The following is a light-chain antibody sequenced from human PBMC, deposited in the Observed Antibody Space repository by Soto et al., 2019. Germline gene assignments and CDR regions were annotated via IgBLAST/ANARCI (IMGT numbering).Light chain of an antibody. V-gene: IGLV1-40*01. J-gene: IGLJ2*01. CDR1: SSNIGAGYD. CDR2: GNS. CDR3: QSYDSSLSGWV. Sequence: QLVLTQPPSVSGAPGQRVTISCTGSSSNIGAGYDVHWYHQFPGTAPKLLIYGNSNRPSGVPDRFSGSKSGTSASLAITGLQADDEADYYCQSYDSSLSGWVFGGGTKLTVL.